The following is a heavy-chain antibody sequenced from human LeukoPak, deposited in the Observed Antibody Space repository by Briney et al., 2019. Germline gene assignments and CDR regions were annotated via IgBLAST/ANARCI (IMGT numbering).Heavy chain of an antibody. D-gene: IGHD3-16*01. CDR3: ARETHGDWGGPIDY. CDR1: GFTFSSYW. J-gene: IGHJ4*02. V-gene: IGHV3-7*01. CDR2: IKQDGSEK. Sequence: GGSLRLSCAASGFTFSSYWMSWVRQAPGKGLEWVANIKQDGSEKYYVDSVKGRFTISRDNAKNSLYLQMNSLRAEDTAVYYSARETHGDWGGPIDYWGQGTLVTVSS.